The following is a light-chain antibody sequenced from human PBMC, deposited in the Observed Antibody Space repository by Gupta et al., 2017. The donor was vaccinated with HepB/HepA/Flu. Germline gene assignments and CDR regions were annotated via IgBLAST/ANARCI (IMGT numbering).Light chain of an antibody. CDR1: QSVSSSY. CDR2: GAS. V-gene: IGKV3-20*01. J-gene: IGKJ3*01. Sequence: EIVLTQSPGTLSLSPGERATLSCRAIQSVSSSYLAWYQQKPGQTPRLLIYGASRRATGIPDRFSGSGSGTDFTLTIIRLEPEDFAVYYCQQYASSPFTFGPGTKVDIK. CDR3: QQYASSPFT.